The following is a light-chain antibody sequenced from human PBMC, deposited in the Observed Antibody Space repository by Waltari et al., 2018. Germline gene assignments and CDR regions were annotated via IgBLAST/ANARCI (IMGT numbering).Light chain of an antibody. J-gene: IGLJ3*02. CDR3: SSYTSISTLV. V-gene: IGLV2-14*01. CDR2: DVS. CDR1: SSDVGGYTH. Sequence: QSALTQPASVSGSPGQSITISCTGTSSDVGGYTHVSWFQQHPGRAPKLLIYDVSKRPSGVSNRFSGSKSGNAASLTISGLQAEDEADYYCSSYTSISTLVFGVGTKVTVL.